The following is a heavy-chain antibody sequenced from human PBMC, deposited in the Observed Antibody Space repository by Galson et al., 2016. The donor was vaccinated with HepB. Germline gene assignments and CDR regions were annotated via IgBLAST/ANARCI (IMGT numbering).Heavy chain of an antibody. J-gene: IGHJ6*02. Sequence: SLRLSCAASGFTFSNYWMHWVRQVPGKGLVWVSRINTDGDTTRYADSVKGRFTISRDNAKNQMYLQMNSLRAEDTAVYYCAIDQIKWDGYNYGMDVWGQGTTVTVSS. D-gene: IGHD1-26*01. CDR3: AIDQIKWDGYNYGMDV. CDR2: INTDGDTT. CDR1: GFTFSNYW. V-gene: IGHV3-74*01.